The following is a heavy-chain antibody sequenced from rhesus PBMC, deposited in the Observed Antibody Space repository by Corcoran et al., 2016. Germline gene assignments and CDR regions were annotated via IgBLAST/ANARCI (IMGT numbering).Heavy chain of an antibody. J-gene: IGHJ4*01. CDR1: GFSLTTSGVG. V-gene: IGHV2-152*01. Sequence: QVTLKESGPALVKPTQTPTLTCTFSGFSLTTSGVGVGWIRQPPGKALEWLSLIYWDDGKRYSTSLKSRHTIAKDTSKNQVVLTMTNMDPMDTATYYCARGSGSGWAGFDYWGQGVLVTVSS. CDR3: ARGSGSGWAGFDY. CDR2: IYWDDGK. D-gene: IGHD6-31*01.